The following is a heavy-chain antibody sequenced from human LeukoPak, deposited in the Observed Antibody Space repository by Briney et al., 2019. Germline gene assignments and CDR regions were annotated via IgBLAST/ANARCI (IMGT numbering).Heavy chain of an antibody. Sequence: PSETLSLTCAVYGGSFSGYYWSWIRQPPGKGLEWIGEINHSGSTNYNPSLKSRVTISVDTSKNQFSLKLSSVTAADTAVYYCARGQGGSCYYWGQGTLVTVSS. J-gene: IGHJ4*02. CDR1: GGSFSGYY. CDR3: ARGQGGSCYY. V-gene: IGHV4-34*01. D-gene: IGHD1-26*01. CDR2: INHSGST.